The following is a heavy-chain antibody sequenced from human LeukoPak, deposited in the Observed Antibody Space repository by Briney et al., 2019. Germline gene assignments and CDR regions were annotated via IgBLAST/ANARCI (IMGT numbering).Heavy chain of an antibody. CDR2: IYYSGST. Sequence: PSQTLSLTCTVSGGSLSSGDYYWSWIRQPPGKGLEWIGYIYYSGSTYYNPSLKSRVTISVDTSKNQFSLKLSSVTAADTAVYYCARVVCSSTSCGAYFDYWGQGTLVTVSS. D-gene: IGHD2-2*01. CDR3: ARVVCSSTSCGAYFDY. CDR1: GGSLSSGDYY. J-gene: IGHJ4*02. V-gene: IGHV4-30-4*08.